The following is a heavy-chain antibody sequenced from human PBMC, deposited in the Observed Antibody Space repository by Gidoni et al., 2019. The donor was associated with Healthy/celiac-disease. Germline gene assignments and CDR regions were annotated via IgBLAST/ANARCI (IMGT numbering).Heavy chain of an antibody. CDR3: ARQVYYGDLGFDY. D-gene: IGHD4-17*01. CDR2: IYPGDSDT. J-gene: IGHJ4*02. V-gene: IGHV5-51*01. CDR1: CYSFTSYW. Sequence: EVQLVHSGAALKKPGESLKISFKGSCYSFTSYWIGCVSQMPGKGLEGLGIIYPGDSDTRESPSFQGQVTSSADKSISTAYLQWSSMKDSDTAMYYCARQVYYGDLGFDYWGQGTLVTVSS.